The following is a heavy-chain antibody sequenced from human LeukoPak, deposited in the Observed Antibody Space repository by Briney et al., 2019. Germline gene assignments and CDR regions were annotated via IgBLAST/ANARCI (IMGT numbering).Heavy chain of an antibody. Sequence: GGSLRLSCAASGFTFSSYAMSWVRQAPGKGLEWVSVIYSGGSTYYADSVKGRFTISRDNSKNTLYLQMNSLRAEDTAVYYCARGLLFDYWGQGTLVTVSS. CDR3: ARGLLFDY. CDR1: GFTFSSYA. CDR2: IYSGGST. J-gene: IGHJ4*02. V-gene: IGHV3-53*01.